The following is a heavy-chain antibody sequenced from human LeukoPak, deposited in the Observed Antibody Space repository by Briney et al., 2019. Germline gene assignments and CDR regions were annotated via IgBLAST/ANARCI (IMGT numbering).Heavy chain of an antibody. Sequence: GGSLRLSCAASGFTFNTYWMHCVRHAPGKGLVWVSRINADGSSTRYADSVKGRFTISRDNAKNTLYLQMNSLRAEDTAVYYCARGVNGDSRFDPWGQGTLVTVSS. D-gene: IGHD4-17*01. CDR2: INADGSST. CDR1: GFTFNTYW. V-gene: IGHV3-74*01. J-gene: IGHJ5*02. CDR3: ARGVNGDSRFDP.